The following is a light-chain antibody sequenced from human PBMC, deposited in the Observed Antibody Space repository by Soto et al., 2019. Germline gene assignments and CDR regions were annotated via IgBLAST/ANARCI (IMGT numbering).Light chain of an antibody. V-gene: IGLV3-21*04. CDR1: NIGSKS. Sequence: SYELTQPPSVSVAPGKTARITCGGNNIGSKSVHWYQQKPGQAPVLVIYYDSDRPSGIPERFSGSNSGNTATLTISRVEAGDEAAYYCQVWDSSSDHPLFGGGTKLTVL. CDR2: YDS. CDR3: QVWDSSSDHPL. J-gene: IGLJ3*02.